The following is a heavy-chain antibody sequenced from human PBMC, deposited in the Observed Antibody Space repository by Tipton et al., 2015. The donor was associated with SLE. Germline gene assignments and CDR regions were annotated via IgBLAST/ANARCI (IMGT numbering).Heavy chain of an antibody. CDR3: ARVRSWNGYLEY. Sequence: TLSLTCTVSGGSINCYYWSWIRQPAGKGLEWIGHVYTSGRTKYNPSLKSRVTISIDTSKNQFSLKLSSVTAADRAVYYCARVRSWNGYLEYWGQGALVSVSS. J-gene: IGHJ4*02. CDR1: GGSINCYY. V-gene: IGHV4-4*07. CDR2: VYTSGRT. D-gene: IGHD3-3*01.